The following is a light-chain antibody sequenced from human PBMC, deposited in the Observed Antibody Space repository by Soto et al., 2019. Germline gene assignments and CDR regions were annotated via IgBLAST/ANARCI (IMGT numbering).Light chain of an antibody. V-gene: IGKV1-39*01. J-gene: IGKJ4*01. CDR3: QQTYSVTLT. Sequence: DIQMTQSPSSLSASVGDRVTITCRASQTISVYLNWYQQKPGRAPNVLIYSTSTLRSGVPSRFSGSGSGTDFTLTISSLQPEDFATYYCQQTYSVTLTFGGGTKVDIK. CDR1: QTISVY. CDR2: STS.